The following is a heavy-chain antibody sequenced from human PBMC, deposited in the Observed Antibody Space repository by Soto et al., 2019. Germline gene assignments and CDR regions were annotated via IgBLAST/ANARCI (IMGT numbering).Heavy chain of an antibody. V-gene: IGHV3-33*01. CDR2: IWYDGSNK. Sequence: GGSLRLSCAASGFTFSSYGTHWVRQAPGKGLEWVAVIWYDGSNKYYADSVKGRFTISRDNSKNTLYLQMNSLRAEDTAVYYCARVVAAGKRGLTDYWGQGTLVTVSS. CDR3: ARVVAAGKRGLTDY. J-gene: IGHJ4*02. CDR1: GFTFSSYG. D-gene: IGHD6-13*01.